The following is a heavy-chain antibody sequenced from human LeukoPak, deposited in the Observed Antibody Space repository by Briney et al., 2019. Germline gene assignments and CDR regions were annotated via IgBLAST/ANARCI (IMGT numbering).Heavy chain of an antibody. D-gene: IGHD1-26*01. CDR1: GYTFTGYY. Sequence: ASVKVSCKASGYTFTGYYVHWVRQAPGQGLEWMGRINFNSGGTNYAQKFQGRVIMTRDTSISTAYMELNRLRSDDTAVYYCARDPGSYFDYWGQGTLVTVSS. CDR2: INFNSGGT. V-gene: IGHV1-2*06. J-gene: IGHJ4*02. CDR3: ARDPGSYFDY.